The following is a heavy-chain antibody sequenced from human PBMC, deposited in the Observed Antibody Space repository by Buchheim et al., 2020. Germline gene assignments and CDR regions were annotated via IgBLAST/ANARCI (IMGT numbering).Heavy chain of an antibody. Sequence: EVQLLESGGGLVQPGGSLRLSCAASGFTFSSYAMSWVRQAPGKGLEWVSAISGSGGSTYYADSVKGRFTISSDNSKNTLELQMNSPRAEDTAVYYCARRIIQTTVVTPFDYWGQGTL. J-gene: IGHJ4*02. V-gene: IGHV3-23*01. CDR2: ISGSGGST. D-gene: IGHD4-23*01. CDR1: GFTFSSYA. CDR3: ARRIIQTTVVTPFDY.